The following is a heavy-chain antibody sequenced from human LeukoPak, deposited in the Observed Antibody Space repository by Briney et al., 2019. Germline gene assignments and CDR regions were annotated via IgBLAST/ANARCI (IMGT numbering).Heavy chain of an antibody. V-gene: IGHV5-51*01. CDR2: IYPGDSDT. D-gene: IGHD3-10*01. Sequence: GESLKISCKASGYRFTTYWIGWVRQMPGKGLEWMGIIYPGDSDTRYSPSFEGQVTISADKSITTAYLQWSSLKASDTAMYYCARPRRGYGSGTWADYWGQGTLVTVSS. J-gene: IGHJ4*02. CDR3: ARPRRGYGSGTWADY. CDR1: GYRFTTYW.